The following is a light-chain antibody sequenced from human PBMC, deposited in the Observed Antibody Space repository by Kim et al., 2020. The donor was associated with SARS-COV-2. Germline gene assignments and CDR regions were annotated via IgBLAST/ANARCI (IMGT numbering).Light chain of an antibody. J-gene: IGLJ7*01. CDR2: GNN. Sequence: QRVTISCTGSSSNIGAHYDVHWYQHLPGAAPKLLIYGNNNRPSGVPDRFSGSKSGTSASLAITGLQAEDEAEYSCQSYDSSLSHVVFGGGTQLTVL. V-gene: IGLV1-40*01. CDR3: QSYDSSLSHVV. CDR1: SSNIGAHYD.